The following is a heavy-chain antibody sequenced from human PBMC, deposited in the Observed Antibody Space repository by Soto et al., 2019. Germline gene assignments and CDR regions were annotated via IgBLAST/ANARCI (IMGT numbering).Heavy chain of an antibody. CDR3: ARPRGPRGYDLIDY. Sequence: EVQLVESGGGLVKPGGSLRLACAASGFPFSDYSWNWGRQTPGKGLEWVSSISPSRDSSYYADAVKGRFTIARDNAKNSLFLQMNSLRDEDTAVYYCARPRGPRGYDLIDYWGQGTLVIVSS. D-gene: IGHD5-12*01. CDR1: GFPFSDYS. J-gene: IGHJ4*02. CDR2: ISPSRDSS. V-gene: IGHV3-21*02.